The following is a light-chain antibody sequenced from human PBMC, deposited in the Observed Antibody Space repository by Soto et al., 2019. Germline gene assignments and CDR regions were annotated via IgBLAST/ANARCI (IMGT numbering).Light chain of an antibody. Sequence: AIQLTQSPSSLSASVGDRVTITCRASQGISSALAWYQQKPGETPKLLIYDASSLQSGVPPRFSGSGSGTEFTLTISSLRPDDFATYYCQQYNSYSSFGPGTKVDIK. J-gene: IGKJ3*01. CDR1: QGISSA. CDR2: DAS. CDR3: QQYNSYSS. V-gene: IGKV1-13*02.